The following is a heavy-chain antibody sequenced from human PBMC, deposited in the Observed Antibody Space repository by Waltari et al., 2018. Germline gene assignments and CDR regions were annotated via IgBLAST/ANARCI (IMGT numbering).Heavy chain of an antibody. CDR2: ISGSGGST. CDR3: AKDLGPIMTTVTTFDY. D-gene: IGHD4-17*01. V-gene: IGHV3-23*01. CDR1: GFTFSSYA. Sequence: EVQLLESGGGLVQPGGSLRLSCAASGFTFSSYAMSWVRQAPGKGLEWVSAISGSGGSTYYADSVKGRFTISRDNSKNTLYLQMNSLRAEDTAVYYCAKDLGPIMTTVTTFDYWGQGTLVTVSS. J-gene: IGHJ4*02.